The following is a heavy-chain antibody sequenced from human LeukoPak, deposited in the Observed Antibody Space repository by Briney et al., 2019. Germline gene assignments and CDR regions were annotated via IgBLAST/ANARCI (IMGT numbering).Heavy chain of an antibody. CDR2: IIPIFGTA. V-gene: IGHV1-69*01. CDR3: AREYGDQLEDAFDI. J-gene: IGHJ3*02. D-gene: IGHD4-17*01. Sequence: SVKVSCKASGGTFSSYAISWVRQAPGQGLGWMGGIIPIFGTANYAQKFQGRVTITADESTSTAYMELSSLRSEDTAVYYCAREYGDQLEDAFDIWGQGTMVTVSS. CDR1: GGTFSSYA.